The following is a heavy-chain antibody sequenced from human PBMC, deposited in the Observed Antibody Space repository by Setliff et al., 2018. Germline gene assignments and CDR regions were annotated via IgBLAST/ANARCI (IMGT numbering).Heavy chain of an antibody. V-gene: IGHV1-2*02. CDR1: GYTFTAYY. CDR2: INPNSGDT. Sequence: ASVKVSCKASGYTFTAYYMHWVRQAPGQGLEWMGWINPNSGDTNYAQNFQGRVTMTRYTSISTAYMELSRLRSDDTAVYPCAGDFFYGSGSQAAGGMDVWGQGTTVTVAS. D-gene: IGHD3-10*01. CDR3: AGDFFYGSGSQAAGGMDV. J-gene: IGHJ6*02.